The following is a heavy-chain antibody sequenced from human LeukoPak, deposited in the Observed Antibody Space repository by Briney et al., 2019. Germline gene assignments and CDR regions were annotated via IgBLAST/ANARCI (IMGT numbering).Heavy chain of an antibody. J-gene: IGHJ5*02. V-gene: IGHV1-8*01. CDR3: ARDRINWFDP. CDR2: MNPNSGNT. D-gene: IGHD3-10*01. CDR1: GYTFTSYD. Sequence: GASVKVSRKGSGYTFTSYDINWVRQATGQGLGWMGGMNPNSGNTGYAQKFQGRVTITRNTSISTAYMELSSLRSEDTAVYYCARDRINWFDPWGQGTLVTVSS.